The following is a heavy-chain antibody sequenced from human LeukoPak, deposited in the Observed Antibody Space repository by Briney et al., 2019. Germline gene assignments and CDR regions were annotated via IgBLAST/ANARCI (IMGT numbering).Heavy chain of an antibody. D-gene: IGHD3-22*01. Sequence: PGGSLRLSCAASGFTFSTYSMNWVRQGSEKGLEWVSSITSSSGYRYYADSVEGRFTISRDNAKNSLYLQMNSLRAEDTAVYYCARAKYYDGSGYPNYFDPWGQGTLVTVTS. CDR2: ITSSSGYR. J-gene: IGHJ5*02. V-gene: IGHV3-21*01. CDR1: GFTFSTYS. CDR3: ARAKYYDGSGYPNYFDP.